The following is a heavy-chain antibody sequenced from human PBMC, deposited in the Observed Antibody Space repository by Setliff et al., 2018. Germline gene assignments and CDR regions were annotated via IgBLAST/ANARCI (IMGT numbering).Heavy chain of an antibody. J-gene: IGHJ4*02. Sequence: GASVKVSCKASGYTFTGYYMHWVRQAPGQGLEWMGWINPNSGGTNYAQKFQGWVTMTRDTSISTAYMELRRLRSDDTAVYYCARRRYYDDSSGYRWGGFYFDYWGQGTLVTVSS. D-gene: IGHD3-22*01. V-gene: IGHV1-2*04. CDR3: ARRRYYDDSSGYRWGGFYFDY. CDR2: INPNSGGT. CDR1: GYTFTGYY.